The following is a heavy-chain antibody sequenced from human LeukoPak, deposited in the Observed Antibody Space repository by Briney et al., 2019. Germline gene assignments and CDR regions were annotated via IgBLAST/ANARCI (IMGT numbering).Heavy chain of an antibody. CDR2: IKEDGSEK. CDR3: ARGKRIGLIRGATWYYYYYMDV. CDR1: GFTFSRLW. D-gene: IGHD3-10*01. J-gene: IGHJ6*03. V-gene: IGHV3-7*01. Sequence: GGSLRLSCAASGFTFSRLWMSWVRQAPGKGLEWVANIKEDGSEKCYVDSVKGRFTISIDSAENSLSLQMNGLRAGDTAVYYCARGKRIGLIRGATWYYYYYMDVWGKGTTVTVSS.